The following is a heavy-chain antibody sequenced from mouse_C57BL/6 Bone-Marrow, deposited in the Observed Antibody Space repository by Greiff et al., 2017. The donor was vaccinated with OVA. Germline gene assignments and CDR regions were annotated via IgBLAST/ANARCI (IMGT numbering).Heavy chain of an antibody. J-gene: IGHJ4*01. CDR1: GFNIKNTY. CDR2: IDPANDNT. V-gene: IGHV14-3*01. Sequence: VQLQQSVAELVRPGASVKLSCTASGFNIKNTYMHWVKQRPEQGLEWIGRIDPANDNTKYAPKFQGKATMTADTSSNTAYLQLGSLSSEDTAVYCGARGNFGSSFYAVDYGGQGTSVTVSA. CDR3: ARGNFGSSFYAVDY. D-gene: IGHD1-1*01.